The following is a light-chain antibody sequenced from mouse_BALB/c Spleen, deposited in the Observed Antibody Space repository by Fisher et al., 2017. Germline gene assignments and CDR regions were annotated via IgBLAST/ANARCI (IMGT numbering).Light chain of an antibody. J-gene: IGKJ1*01. CDR2: SGS. Sequence: TQSPSYLAASPGETITINCRASKSISKYLAWYQEKPGKTNKLLIYSGSTLQSGIPSRFSGSGSGTDFTLTISSLEPEDFAMYYCQQHNEYPWTFGGGTKL. V-gene: IGKV16-104*01. CDR3: QQHNEYPWT. CDR1: KSISKY.